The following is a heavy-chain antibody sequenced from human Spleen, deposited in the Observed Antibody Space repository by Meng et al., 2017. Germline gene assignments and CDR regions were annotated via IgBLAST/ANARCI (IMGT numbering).Heavy chain of an antibody. D-gene: IGHD3-16*01. CDR1: GSIISGYY. CDR3: ARGSDAGTTFEADY. J-gene: IGHJ4*02. V-gene: IGHV1-2*05. Sequence: QLQLVYSGAEVKTPGAAVKVCYEASGSIISGYYMHWVQQPARRGHGWVGLITPNSGGTHSAQKFQGRVTMTRDTSISTAYVELSRLRSDATVVYYCARGSDAGTTFEADYWGQGTLVTVSS. CDR2: ITPNSGGT.